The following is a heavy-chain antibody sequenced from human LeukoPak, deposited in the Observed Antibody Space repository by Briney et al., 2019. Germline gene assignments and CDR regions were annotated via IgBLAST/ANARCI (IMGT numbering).Heavy chain of an antibody. CDR1: GGTFNSYA. CDR2: INPLFGTA. Sequence: SVKVSCKASGGTFNSYAVTWVRQAPGQGLEWIGGINPLFGTAKYAQKFQGRVTITADESGTTAYREVSSLRSEDTAVYYCARVVVVVPSVGLVWFDPWGRGTLVTVS. V-gene: IGHV1-69*13. CDR3: ARVVVVVPSVGLVWFDP. D-gene: IGHD2-2*01. J-gene: IGHJ5*02.